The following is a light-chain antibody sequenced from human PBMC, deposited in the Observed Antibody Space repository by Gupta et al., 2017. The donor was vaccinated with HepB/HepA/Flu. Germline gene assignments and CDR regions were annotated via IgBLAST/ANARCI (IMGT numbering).Light chain of an antibody. CDR1: QSVSSYY. CDR2: GAS. Sequence: EIVLTQSPGTLSLSPGERATLSCRASQSVSSYYLAWYQHKPGQAPRLLIYGASSRAIGIPDRFSGSGSGTDFTLTSSRREPEDSAIYYWQQDCSPWTFGQGTKVEIK. CDR3: QQDCSPWT. V-gene: IGKV3-20*01. J-gene: IGKJ1*01.